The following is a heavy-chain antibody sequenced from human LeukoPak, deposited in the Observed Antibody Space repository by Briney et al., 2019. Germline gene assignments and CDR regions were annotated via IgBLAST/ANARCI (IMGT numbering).Heavy chain of an antibody. Sequence: PGGSLRLSCAASGFTFGSYAMSWVRQAPGKGLEWVSTITVSGASTYYADSVKGRFTISRDNSKNTLYLQMNSLGVEDTAVYYCAKAXSGWSNAFDIWGQGTMVTVS. CDR2: ITVSGAST. CDR3: AKAXSGWSNAFDI. D-gene: IGHD6-19*01. J-gene: IGHJ3*02. V-gene: IGHV3-23*01. CDR1: GFTFGSYA.